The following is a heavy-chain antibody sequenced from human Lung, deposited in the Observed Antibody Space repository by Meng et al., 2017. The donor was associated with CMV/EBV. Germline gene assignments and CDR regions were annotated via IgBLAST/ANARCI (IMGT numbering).Heavy chain of an antibody. CDR2: IHPNSGGT. J-gene: IGHJ6*02. CDR3: ARDLAGSTYYDILTGYNYYRYGRDV. V-gene: IGHV1-2*02. D-gene: IGHD3-9*01. CDR1: GYTFTGYY. Sequence: ASVKVSCKASGYTFTGYYIHWVRQAPGQGLEWMGWIHPNSGGTNYAEKFRGRVTMTRDTSITTAYMGLSRLTSDDTAVYYCARDLAGSTYYDILTGYNYYRYGRDVGGQGTTVTVSS.